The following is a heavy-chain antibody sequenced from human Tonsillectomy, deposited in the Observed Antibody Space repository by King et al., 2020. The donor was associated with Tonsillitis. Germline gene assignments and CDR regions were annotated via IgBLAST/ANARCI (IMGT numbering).Heavy chain of an antibody. CDR3: AKDYGSGSYYYYYMDV. CDR2: ISNDGSNK. Sequence: VQLVESGGGVVQPGGSLRLSCAASGISFNNYGMHWVRQAPGKGLEWVAVISNDGSNKYYGDSVKGRFTISRDNSKNPLYLQMNSLRAEDTAVFYCAKDYGSGSYYYYYMDVWGKGTPVTVSS. V-gene: IGHV3-30*18. J-gene: IGHJ6*03. D-gene: IGHD1-26*01. CDR1: GISFNNYG.